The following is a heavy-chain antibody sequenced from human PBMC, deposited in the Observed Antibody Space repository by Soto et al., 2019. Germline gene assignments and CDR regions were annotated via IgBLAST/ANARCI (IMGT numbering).Heavy chain of an antibody. D-gene: IGHD6-19*01. CDR2: IYYSGST. V-gene: IGHV4-61*01. CDR3: ARDRAVAGTRSFDY. CDR1: GGSSSRASLF. J-gene: IGHJ4*02. Sequence: LETLSLTRPVAGGSSSRASLFWSWIRQPPGKGLEWIGYIYYSGSTNYNPSLKSRVTISVDTSKNQFSLRLNSMTAADTAVYYCARDRAVAGTRSFDYWGQGTLVTVSS.